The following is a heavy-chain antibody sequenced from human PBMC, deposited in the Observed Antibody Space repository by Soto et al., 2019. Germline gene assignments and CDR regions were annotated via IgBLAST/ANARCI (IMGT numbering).Heavy chain of an antibody. CDR2: ISVAGDT. Sequence: LKLSCSASVFTFSSDAMNWVRQAPGKGPEWVSLISVAGDTYYADSVKGRFTISRDNSKNTLFLQMNSLRAEDTAVYYCAKSLNTATSFDYWGQGTLVTVSS. V-gene: IGHV3-23*01. J-gene: IGHJ4*02. CDR3: AKSLNTATSFDY. CDR1: VFTFSSDA.